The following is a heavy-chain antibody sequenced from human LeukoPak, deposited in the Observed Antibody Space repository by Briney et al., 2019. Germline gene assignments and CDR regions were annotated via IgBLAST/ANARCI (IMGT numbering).Heavy chain of an antibody. CDR2: ISYDGNNK. Sequence: PGRSLRLSCAASGFTFSSYAMHWVRQAPGKGLEWVAVISYDGNNKYYADSVKGRFAISRDNSKNTLYLQMNSLRAEDTAVYYCVQEGPRGLAFDIWGQGTKVTVSS. CDR1: GFTFSSYA. J-gene: IGHJ3*02. V-gene: IGHV3-30*09. CDR3: VQEGPRGLAFDI.